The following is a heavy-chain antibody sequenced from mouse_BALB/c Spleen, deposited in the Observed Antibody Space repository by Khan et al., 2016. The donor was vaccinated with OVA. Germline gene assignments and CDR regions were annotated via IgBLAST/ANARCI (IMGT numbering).Heavy chain of an antibody. CDR3: ARNGITTWCAY. CDR1: GYSFTSYY. CDR2: IDPFNGGT. D-gene: IGHD2-4*01. V-gene: IGHV1S135*01. J-gene: IGHJ3*01. Sequence: VQLKQSGPELMKPGASVKISCKASGYSFTSYYIHWMKQSHGKSLEWIGYIDPFNGGTNYNQKFKGKATLTVDKSSNTAYMHLSSLTSEDSAVYYCARNGITTWCAYWGQGTLVTVSA.